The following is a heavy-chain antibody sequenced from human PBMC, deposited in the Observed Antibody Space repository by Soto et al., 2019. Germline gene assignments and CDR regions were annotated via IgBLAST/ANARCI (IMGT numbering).Heavy chain of an antibody. CDR2: IWYDGSNK. CDR3: ARDGSSYGYFDY. Sequence: GSLRLSCAASGFTFSSYGMHWVRQAPGKGLEWVAVIWYDGSNKYYADSVKGRFTISRDNSKNTLYLQMNSLRAEDTAVYYCARDGSSYGYFDYWGQGTLVTVSS. D-gene: IGHD5-18*01. CDR1: GFTFSSYG. V-gene: IGHV3-33*01. J-gene: IGHJ4*02.